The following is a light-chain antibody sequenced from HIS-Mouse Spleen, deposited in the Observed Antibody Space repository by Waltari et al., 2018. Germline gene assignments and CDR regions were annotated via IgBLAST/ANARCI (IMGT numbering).Light chain of an antibody. Sequence: DIQMTQTPSFLSGSVGDRFTITCRASQSISSYLDWYQQKPGKAPKILIYAASSLQSGVPSRFSGSGSGTDFTLTISSLQPEDFATYYCQQSYSTPLTFGGGTKVEIK. CDR3: QQSYSTPLT. CDR1: QSISSY. V-gene: IGKV1-39*01. J-gene: IGKJ4*01. CDR2: AAS.